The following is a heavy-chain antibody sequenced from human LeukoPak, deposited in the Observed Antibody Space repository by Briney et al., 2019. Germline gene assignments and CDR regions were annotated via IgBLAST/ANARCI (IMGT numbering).Heavy chain of an antibody. Sequence: GGSLRLSCAASGFTFSSYGMHWVRQAPGKGLEWVAFIRYDGSNKYYADSVKGRFTISRDNSRNTLYLQMNSLSAEDTAVYYCAREGIAAAGDAFDIWGQGTMVTVSS. CDR3: AREGIAAAGDAFDI. V-gene: IGHV3-30*02. D-gene: IGHD6-13*01. J-gene: IGHJ3*02. CDR2: IRYDGSNK. CDR1: GFTFSSYG.